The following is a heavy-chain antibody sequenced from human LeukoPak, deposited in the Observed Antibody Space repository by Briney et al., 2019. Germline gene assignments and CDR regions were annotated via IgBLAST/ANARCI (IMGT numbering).Heavy chain of an antibody. V-gene: IGHV3-21*01. CDR3: AGAAAFDYYYYMDV. J-gene: IGHJ6*03. CDR1: RFTFSSYS. CDR2: ISSSSSYI. D-gene: IGHD6-13*01. Sequence: GGSLRLSCAASRFTFSSYSMNWVRQAPGKGLEWVSSISSSSSYIYYADSVKGRFTISRDNAKNSLYLQMNSLRAEDTAVYYCAGAAAFDYYYYMDVWGKGTTVTVSS.